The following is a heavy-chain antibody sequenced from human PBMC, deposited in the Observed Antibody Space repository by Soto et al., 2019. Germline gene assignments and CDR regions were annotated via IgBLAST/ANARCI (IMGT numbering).Heavy chain of an antibody. V-gene: IGHV1-69*02. D-gene: IGHD3-10*01. J-gene: IGHJ4*02. CDR1: GDTFAFYS. CDR3: APSNGSGYRAFDY. Sequence: QVQLVQSGAEVKRRGSSVKVSCKASGDTFAFYSINWVRQAPGLGLEWMGRINPILSMSNYAQRFQGRVTTTGAKSTITAYLVLNSVRSEDTATYCCAPSNGSGYRAFDYWGQGALVTVS. CDR2: INPILSMS.